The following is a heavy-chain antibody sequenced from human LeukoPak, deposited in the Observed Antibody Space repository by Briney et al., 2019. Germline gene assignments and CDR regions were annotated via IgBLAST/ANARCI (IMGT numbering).Heavy chain of an antibody. CDR3: ARRSANDWFDP. D-gene: IGHD3-10*01. V-gene: IGHV4-39*01. CDR1: GGSISSSSYY. Sequence: SETLSLTCTVSGGSISSSSYYWGWIRQPPGKGLEWIGSIYYSGGTYYNPSLKSRVTISVDTSKNQFSLKLSSVTAADTAVYYCARRSANDWFDPWGQGTLVTVSS. J-gene: IGHJ5*02. CDR2: IYYSGGT.